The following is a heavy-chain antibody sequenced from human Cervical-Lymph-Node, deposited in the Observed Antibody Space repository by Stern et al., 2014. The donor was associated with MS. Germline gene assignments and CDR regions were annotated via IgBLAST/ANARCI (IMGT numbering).Heavy chain of an antibody. V-gene: IGHV1-69*04. J-gene: IGHJ3*02. CDR1: GGTFSSYA. CDR3: ARVPGYCSSTSCYSSAFDI. Sequence: VQLVESGAEVKKPGSSVKVSCKASGGTFSSYAISWVRQAPGQGLEWMGRIIPILGIANYAQKFQGRVTITADKSTSTAYMELSSLRSEDTAVYYCARVPGYCSSTSCYSSAFDIWGQGTMVTVSS. CDR2: IIPILGIA. D-gene: IGHD2-2*02.